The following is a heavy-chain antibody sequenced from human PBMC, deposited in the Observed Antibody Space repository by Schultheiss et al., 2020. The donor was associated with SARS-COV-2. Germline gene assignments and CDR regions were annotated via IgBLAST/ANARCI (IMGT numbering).Heavy chain of an antibody. CDR3: AHRLPSGYNYGYYFDY. CDR1: GGSFSGYYW. V-gene: IGHV2-5*08. J-gene: IGHJ4*02. D-gene: IGHD5-18*01. Sequence: QTLSLTCAVYGGSFSGYYWSWIRQPPGKGLEWLALIYWNDDKRYSPSLKSRLTITKDTSKNQVVLTMTNMDPVDTATYYCAHRLPSGYNYGYYFDYWGQGTLVTVSS. CDR2: IYWNDDK.